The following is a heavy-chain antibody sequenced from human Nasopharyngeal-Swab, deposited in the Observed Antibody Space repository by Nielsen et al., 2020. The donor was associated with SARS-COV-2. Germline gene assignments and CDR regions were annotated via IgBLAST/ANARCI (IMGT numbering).Heavy chain of an antibody. CDR1: GFTFSSYG. J-gene: IGHJ4*02. Sequence: LKISCAASGFTFSSYGMHWVRQAPGKGLEWVAVISYDGSNKYYADSVKGRFTISRDNSKNTLYLQMNSLRAEDTAVYYCAKTRGYDFWSGLTGYRGQGTLVTVSS. D-gene: IGHD3-3*01. CDR2: ISYDGSNK. CDR3: AKTRGYDFWSGLTGY. V-gene: IGHV3-30*18.